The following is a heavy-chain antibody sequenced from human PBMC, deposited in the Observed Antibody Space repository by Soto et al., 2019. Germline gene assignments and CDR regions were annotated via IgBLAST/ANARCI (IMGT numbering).Heavy chain of an antibody. J-gene: IGHJ4*02. CDR1: GGSFSGYY. CDR3: ARGPKVFDY. V-gene: IGHV4-34*01. Sequence: QVQLQQWGAGLLKPSETLSLTCAVYGGSFSGYYWSWIRQPPGKGLEWIGEINHSGSTNYNPSLKSRVTLPVDPSKNQFSLKLSSVTAADTAVYYCARGPKVFDYWGQGTLVTVSS. CDR2: INHSGST.